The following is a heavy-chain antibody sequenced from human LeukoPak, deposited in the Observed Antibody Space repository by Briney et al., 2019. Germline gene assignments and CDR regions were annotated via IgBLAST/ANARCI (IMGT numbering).Heavy chain of an antibody. Sequence: GGSLRLSCAASGFPFTTHWLSWFRQSPGRGLEWVAHINSDGSEKNYVDSVKGRFTISRDNARNSQFLQMNSLRAEDTAVYYCASGGGWVFFNWGQGTLVTVSS. V-gene: IGHV3-7*01. CDR2: INSDGSEK. CDR1: GFPFTTHW. J-gene: IGHJ4*02. D-gene: IGHD6-19*01. CDR3: ASGGGWVFFN.